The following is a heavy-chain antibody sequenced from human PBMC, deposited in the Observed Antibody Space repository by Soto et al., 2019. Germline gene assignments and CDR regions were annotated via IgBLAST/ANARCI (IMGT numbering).Heavy chain of an antibody. Sequence: GGSLRLSCAASGYTFSSYSMNWVRQAPGKGPEWVSSISSSSSYIYYADSVKGRFTISRDNAKNSLYLQMNSLRAEDTAVYHCARDHYSSGGYFRRPLGFDYWGQGTLVTVSS. CDR3: ARDHYSSGGYFRRPLGFDY. D-gene: IGHD6-19*01. J-gene: IGHJ4*02. CDR2: ISSSSSYI. V-gene: IGHV3-21*04. CDR1: GYTFSSYS.